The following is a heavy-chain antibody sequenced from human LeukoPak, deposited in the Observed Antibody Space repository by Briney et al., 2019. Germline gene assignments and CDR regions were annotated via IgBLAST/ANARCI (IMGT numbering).Heavy chain of an antibody. CDR2: IFHTGNT. J-gene: IGHJ5*02. Sequence: SETLSLTCTVSGGSISGSSSYWGWIRQPPGKGLEWIGHIFHTGNTYYNPSLKSRVTISVDTSKNQFSLKLSSVTAADTAVYYCARGRDGYNYRVFDPWGQGTLVTVSS. D-gene: IGHD5-24*01. V-gene: IGHV4-39*07. CDR1: GGSISGSSSY. CDR3: ARGRDGYNYRVFDP.